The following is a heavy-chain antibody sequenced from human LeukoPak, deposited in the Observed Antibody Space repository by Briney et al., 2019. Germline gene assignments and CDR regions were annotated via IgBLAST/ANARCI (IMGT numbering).Heavy chain of an antibody. CDR1: GFTFSSYS. J-gene: IGHJ5*02. CDR2: ISSSSSTI. D-gene: IGHD3-22*01. V-gene: IGHV3-48*04. CDR3: ARDLGQYYDTSDNWFDP. Sequence: GSLRLSCAASGFTFSSYSMNWVRQAPGKGLEWVSYISSSSSTIYYADSVKGRFTISRDNAKNTLNLQMNSLRAEDTAVYYCARDLGQYYDTSDNWFDPWGQGTLVTVSS.